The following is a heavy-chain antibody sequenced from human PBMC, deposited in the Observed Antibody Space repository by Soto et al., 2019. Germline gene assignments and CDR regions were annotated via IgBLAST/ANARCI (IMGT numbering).Heavy chain of an antibody. V-gene: IGHV1-18*01. J-gene: IGHJ5*02. CDR3: AGEYSSSSRLNWFDP. D-gene: IGHD6-6*01. CDR1: GYTFTSYG. Sequence: ASVKVSCKASGYTFTSYGISWVRQAPGQGLEWMGWISAYNGNTNYAQKLQGRVTMTTDTSTSTAYMGLRSLRSDDTAVYYCAGEYSSSSRLNWFDPWGQGTLVTVSS. CDR2: ISAYNGNT.